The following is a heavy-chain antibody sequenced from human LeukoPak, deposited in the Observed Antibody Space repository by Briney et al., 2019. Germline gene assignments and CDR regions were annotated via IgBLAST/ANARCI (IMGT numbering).Heavy chain of an antibody. J-gene: IGHJ3*02. V-gene: IGHV3-23*01. CDR3: VRRGGSDGWGAFDI. CDR1: EFTFSNYV. CDR2: IRQSGDIT. D-gene: IGHD5-24*01. Sequence: AGGSLRLPCAASEFTFSNYVMNWVRQAPGKGLEWVSSIRQSGDITYYADSVKGRFTISRDNSKNTLSLQMNSLSREDTAIYYCVRRGGSDGWGAFDIWGQGTMVTVSS.